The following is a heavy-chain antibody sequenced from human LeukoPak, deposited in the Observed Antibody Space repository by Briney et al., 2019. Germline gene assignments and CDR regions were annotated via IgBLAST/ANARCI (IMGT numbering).Heavy chain of an antibody. CDR2: IYYSGST. V-gene: IGHV4-39*07. Sequence: LEWIGSIYYSGSTYYNPSLKSRVTISVDTSKNQFSLKLSSVTAADTAVYYCARDGGRRGDYWGQGTLVTVSS. D-gene: IGHD3-16*01. J-gene: IGHJ4*02. CDR3: ARDGGRRGDY.